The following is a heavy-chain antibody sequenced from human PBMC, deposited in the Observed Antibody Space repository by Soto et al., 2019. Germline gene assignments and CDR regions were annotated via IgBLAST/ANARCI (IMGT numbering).Heavy chain of an antibody. Sequence: SQTLSLTCAISADSFSSNSAAWNWIRQSPSRGLEWLGRTYYRSKWYNDYAVSVKSRITINPDTSKNQFSLQLPSVTPEDTAVYYCAGTTSHQWYYMDVWGKGTTVTVSS. D-gene: IGHD1-7*01. CDR3: AGTTSHQWYYMDV. V-gene: IGHV6-1*01. CDR1: ADSFSSNSAA. J-gene: IGHJ6*03. CDR2: TYYRSKWYN.